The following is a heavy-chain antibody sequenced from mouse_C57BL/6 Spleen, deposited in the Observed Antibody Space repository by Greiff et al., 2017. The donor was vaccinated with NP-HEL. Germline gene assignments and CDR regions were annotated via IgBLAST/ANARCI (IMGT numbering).Heavy chain of an antibody. Sequence: EVKLVESGGDLVKPGGSLKLSCAASGFTFSSYGMSWVRQTPDKRLEWVATISSGGSYTYYPDSVKGRFTISRDNAKNTLYLQMSSLKSEDTAMYYWARRDGYYEDYYAMDYWGQGTSVTVSS. CDR1: GFTFSSYG. V-gene: IGHV5-6*02. CDR3: ARRDGYYEDYYAMDY. D-gene: IGHD2-3*01. CDR2: ISSGGSYT. J-gene: IGHJ4*01.